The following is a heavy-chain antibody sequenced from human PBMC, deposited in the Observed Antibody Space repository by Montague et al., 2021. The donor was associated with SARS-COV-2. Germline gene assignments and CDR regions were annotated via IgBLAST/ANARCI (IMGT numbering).Heavy chain of an antibody. CDR3: ARRGDYGGPSFDY. J-gene: IGHJ4*02. CDR2: IYYSGST. D-gene: IGHD4-23*01. CDR1: GGSVSSRSYY. Sequence: SETLSLTCTVSGGSVSSRSYYWGWIRQPPGKGLEWIGSIYYSGSTHYNPSLKSRVTISVDTYKNQFSLKLSSATAADTAVYYCARRGDYGGPSFDYWGQGTLVSVSS. V-gene: IGHV4-39*01.